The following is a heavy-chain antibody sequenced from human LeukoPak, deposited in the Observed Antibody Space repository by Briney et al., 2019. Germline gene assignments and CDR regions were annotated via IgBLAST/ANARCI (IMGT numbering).Heavy chain of an antibody. CDR2: INHSGST. D-gene: IGHD3-10*01. Sequence: SETLSLTCAVYGGSFSGYYWSWIRQPPGKGLEWIGEINHSGSTNYNPSLKSLVTISVDTSKNQFSLKLSSVTAADTAVYYCARGCVTMVRGVIITYAFDIWGQGTMVTVSS. CDR1: GGSFSGYY. V-gene: IGHV4-34*01. J-gene: IGHJ3*02. CDR3: ARGCVTMVRGVIITYAFDI.